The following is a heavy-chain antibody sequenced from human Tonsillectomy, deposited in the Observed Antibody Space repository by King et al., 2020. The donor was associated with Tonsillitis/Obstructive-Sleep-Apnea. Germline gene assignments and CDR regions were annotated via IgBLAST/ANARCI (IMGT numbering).Heavy chain of an antibody. V-gene: IGHV3-15*07. D-gene: IGHD3-3*01. J-gene: IGHJ3*02. Sequence: QLVQSGGGLVKPGGSLRLSCAASGFTFSNAWMNWVRQAPGKGLEWVGRIKSKTDGGTTDYAAPVKGRFTISRDDSKNTLYLQMNSLKTEDTAVYYCTTDPYVFWSGHPLDAFDIWGQGTMVTVSS. CDR1: GFTFSNAW. CDR2: IKSKTDGGTT. CDR3: TTDPYVFWSGHPLDAFDI.